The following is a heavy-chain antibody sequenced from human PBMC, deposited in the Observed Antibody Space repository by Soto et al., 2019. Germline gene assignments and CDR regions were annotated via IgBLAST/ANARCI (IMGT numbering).Heavy chain of an antibody. D-gene: IGHD3-22*01. CDR2: IWYDGSNK. J-gene: IGHJ6*02. Sequence: PGGSLRLSCASSGLTFSSYGIDWVRQAPGKGLEWVAVIWYDGSNKYYADSVKGRFTISRDNSKNTLYLQMNSLRAEDTAVYYCARVDDSSGYGLGYYGMDVWGQGTTVTVSS. CDR1: GLTFSSYG. CDR3: ARVDDSSGYGLGYYGMDV. V-gene: IGHV3-33*01.